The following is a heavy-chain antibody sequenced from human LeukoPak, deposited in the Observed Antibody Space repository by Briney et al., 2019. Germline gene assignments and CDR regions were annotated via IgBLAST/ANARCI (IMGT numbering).Heavy chain of an antibody. CDR2: IYYSGST. J-gene: IGHJ5*02. Sequence: SETLSLTCTVSGGSISSGGYYWSWIRQHPGKGLEWIGYIYYSGSTYYNPSLKSRVTISVDTSKSQFSLKLSSVTAADTAVYYCAREEHSSFNWFDPWGQGTLVTVSS. V-gene: IGHV4-31*03. D-gene: IGHD6-6*01. CDR3: AREEHSSFNWFDP. CDR1: GGSISSGGYY.